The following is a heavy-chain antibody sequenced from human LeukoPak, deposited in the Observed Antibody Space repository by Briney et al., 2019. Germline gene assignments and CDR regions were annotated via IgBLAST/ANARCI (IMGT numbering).Heavy chain of an antibody. V-gene: IGHV4-30-2*01. Sequence: PSETLSLTCTVSGGSISSGGYYWSWIRQPPGKGLEWIGYIYHSGSTYYNPSLKSRVTISVDRSKNQFSLKLSSVTAADTAVYYCARDSGRDGYNLPEYYFDYWGQGTLVTVSS. CDR3: ARDSGRDGYNLPEYYFDY. D-gene: IGHD5-24*01. J-gene: IGHJ4*02. CDR2: IYHSGST. CDR1: GGSISSGGYY.